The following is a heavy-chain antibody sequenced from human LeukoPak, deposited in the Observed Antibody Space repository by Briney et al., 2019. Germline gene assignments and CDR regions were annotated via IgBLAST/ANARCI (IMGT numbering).Heavy chain of an antibody. CDR3: VRQRFRVVERNSAFNV. D-gene: IGHD3-22*01. CDR2: IDPSDSYT. J-gene: IGHJ3*01. Sequence: GESLKISCKGSGYSFSSYWIIWVRQMPGKGLEWMAKIDPSDSYTHYNPSFHGHVTVSADKSINTAYLQWGSLKASDSAIYYCVRQRFRVVERNSAFNVWGQGTMVTVSS. V-gene: IGHV5-10-1*01. CDR1: GYSFSSYW.